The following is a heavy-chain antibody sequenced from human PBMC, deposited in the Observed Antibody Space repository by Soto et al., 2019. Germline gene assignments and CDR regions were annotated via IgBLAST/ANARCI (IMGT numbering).Heavy chain of an antibody. Sequence: GGSLRLSCAASGFTFSSYAMSWVRQAPGKGLEWVSAISGSGGSTYYADSVKGRFTISRDNSKNTLYLQMNSLRAEDMAVYYCAKDSPDILTPVGAFDIWGQGTMVTVSS. CDR2: ISGSGGST. V-gene: IGHV3-23*01. D-gene: IGHD3-9*01. CDR1: GFTFSSYA. J-gene: IGHJ3*02. CDR3: AKDSPDILTPVGAFDI.